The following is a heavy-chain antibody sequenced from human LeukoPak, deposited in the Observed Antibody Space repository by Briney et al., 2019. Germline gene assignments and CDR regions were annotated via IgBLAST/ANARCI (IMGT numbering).Heavy chain of an antibody. CDR2: FSSSSSYI. Sequence: PGGSLRLSCAASGFTFRTYEMNWVRQAPGKGLEWVSSFSSSSSYIYYTDSVKGRFTISRDNAKDSLYLQMNSLRAEDTAVYYCARDPDDILSRYYYGMDVWGQGTTVTVSS. CDR3: ARDPDDILSRYYYGMDV. V-gene: IGHV3-21*01. CDR1: GFTFRTYE. J-gene: IGHJ6*01. D-gene: IGHD3-9*01.